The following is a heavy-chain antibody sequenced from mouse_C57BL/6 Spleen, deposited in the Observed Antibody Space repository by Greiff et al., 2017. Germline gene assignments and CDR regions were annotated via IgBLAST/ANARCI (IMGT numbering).Heavy chain of an antibody. J-gene: IGHJ2*01. D-gene: IGHD1-1*01. CDR1: GYTFTDYY. CDR2: INPNNGGT. Sequence: EVQLQQSGPELVKPGASVKISCKASGYTFTDYYMNWVKQSHGKSLEWIGDINPNNGGTSYNQKFKGKATLTVDKSSSTAYMELRSLTSEDSAVYYCAREDYYGSSYEEGYYFDYWGQGTTLTVSS. CDR3: AREDYYGSSYEEGYYFDY. V-gene: IGHV1-26*01.